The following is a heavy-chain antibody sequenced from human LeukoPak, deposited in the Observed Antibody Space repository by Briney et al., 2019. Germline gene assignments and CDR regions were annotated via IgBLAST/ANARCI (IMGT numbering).Heavy chain of an antibody. CDR2: INPNSGGT. J-gene: IGHJ4*02. CDR3: ARVAEATMVVSPDYFHY. Sequence: GASVKVSCKASGYTFTDYYMHWVRQAPGQGLEWMGWINPNSGGTSYAQKFQGRVTMTRDTSITTAYMNLSRLRSDDTAVYYCARVAEATMVVSPDYFHYWGQGTLVTVSS. CDR1: GYTFTDYY. D-gene: IGHD4/OR15-4a*01. V-gene: IGHV1-2*02.